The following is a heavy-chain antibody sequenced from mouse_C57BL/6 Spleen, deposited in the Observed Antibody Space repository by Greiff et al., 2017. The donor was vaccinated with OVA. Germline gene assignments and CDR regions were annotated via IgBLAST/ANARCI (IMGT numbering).Heavy chain of an antibody. V-gene: IGHV1-69*01. D-gene: IGHD1-1*01. CDR1: GYTFTSYW. CDR2: IDPSDSYT. CDR3: ARSDYYARYFDY. J-gene: IGHJ2*01. Sequence: VKLQESGAELVMPGASVKLSCKASGYTFTSYWMHWVKQRPGQGLEWIGEIDPSDSYTNYNQKFKGKSTLTVDKSSSTAYMQLSSLTSEDSAVYYCARSDYYARYFDYWGQGTTLTVSS.